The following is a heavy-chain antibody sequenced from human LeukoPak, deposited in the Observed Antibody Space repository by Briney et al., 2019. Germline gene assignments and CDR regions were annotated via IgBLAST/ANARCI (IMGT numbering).Heavy chain of an antibody. CDR1: GGSISSYY. CDR3: ARRAAALDY. V-gene: IGHV4-59*08. CDR2: IYYSGST. D-gene: IGHD6-13*01. Sequence: SETLSLTCTVSGGSISSYYWSWIRQPPGKGLEWIGYIYYSGSTNYNPSLKSRVTISVDTSKNQFSLKLSSVTAADTAVYYCARRAAALDYWGQGTLVTVSS. J-gene: IGHJ4*02.